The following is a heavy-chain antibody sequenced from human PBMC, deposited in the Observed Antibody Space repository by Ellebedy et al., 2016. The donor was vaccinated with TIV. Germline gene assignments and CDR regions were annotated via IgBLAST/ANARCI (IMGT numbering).Heavy chain of an antibody. Sequence: PGGSLRLSCAASGFTFSNYELNWVRQAPGKGLASVSSISSSGSTIYYADSVKGRFTISRDNAKNSLYLQMNSLRAEDTAVYYCARGYDSSGYLDYWGQGTLVTVSS. V-gene: IGHV3-48*03. CDR3: ARGYDSSGYLDY. D-gene: IGHD3-22*01. CDR2: ISSSGSTI. CDR1: GFTFSNYE. J-gene: IGHJ4*02.